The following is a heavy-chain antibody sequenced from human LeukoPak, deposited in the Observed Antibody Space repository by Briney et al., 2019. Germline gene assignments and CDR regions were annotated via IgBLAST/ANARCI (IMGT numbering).Heavy chain of an antibody. V-gene: IGHV4-34*01. CDR3: ARGGRRYDYVWGSYRYLPTSTDY. CDR2: INHSGST. Sequence: PSETLSLTCAVYGGSFSGYYWSWIRQPPGEGLEWIGEINHSGSTNYNPSLKSRVTISVDTSKNQFSLKLSSVTAADTAVYYCARGGRRYDYVWGSYRYLPTSTDYWGQGTLVTVSS. D-gene: IGHD3-16*02. J-gene: IGHJ4*02. CDR1: GGSFSGYY.